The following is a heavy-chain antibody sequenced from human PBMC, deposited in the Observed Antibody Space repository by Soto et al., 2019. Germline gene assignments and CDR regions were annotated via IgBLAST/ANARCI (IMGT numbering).Heavy chain of an antibody. CDR1: GGSVSSGSYY. J-gene: IGHJ6*02. V-gene: IGHV4-61*01. Sequence: QVQLQESGPGLVKPSETLSLTCTVSGGSVSSGSYYWSWIWQPPGKGLEWIGYIYYSGSTNYNPSLKSRVTISVDTSKNQFSLKLSSVTAADTAVYYCARELLRPDYYYGMDVWGQGTTVTVSS. CDR3: ARELLRPDYYYGMDV. D-gene: IGHD1-26*01. CDR2: IYYSGST.